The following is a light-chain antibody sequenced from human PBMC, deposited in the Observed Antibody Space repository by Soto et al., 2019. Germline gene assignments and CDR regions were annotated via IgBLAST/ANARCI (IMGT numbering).Light chain of an antibody. CDR3: QYYFRSPYT. V-gene: IGKV4-1*01. CDR2: WAT. Sequence: DMVLTQSPDSLSVSLGERATITCKSSQSLLYSSNNRNYLAWYRQRPRQPPELLIYWATTRNSGVPDRINGSGSGTNFTLTISRLQTEDVAVYYCQYYFRSPYTFGQGTKLEIK. CDR1: QSLLYSSNNRNY. J-gene: IGKJ2*01.